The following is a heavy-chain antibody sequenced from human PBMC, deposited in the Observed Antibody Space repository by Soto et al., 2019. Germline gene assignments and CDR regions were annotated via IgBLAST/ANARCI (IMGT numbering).Heavy chain of an antibody. D-gene: IGHD3-10*01. Sequence: ESGGGLVKPGGSLRLSCAASGFTLTSYTMNWVRQASGKGLEWVSSITSSSSHIYYADSVKGRFTISRDNVGNSLYLQMNSLRAEDSAVYYCVRERGLSSFYGMDVWGQGTTVTVSS. CDR1: GFTLTSYT. J-gene: IGHJ6*02. V-gene: IGHV3-21*01. CDR2: ITSSSSHI. CDR3: VRERGLSSFYGMDV.